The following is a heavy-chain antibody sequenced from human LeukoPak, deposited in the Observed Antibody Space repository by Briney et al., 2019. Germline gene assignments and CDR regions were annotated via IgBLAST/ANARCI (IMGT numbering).Heavy chain of an antibody. CDR2: IYSGDNT. J-gene: IGHJ4*02. CDR1: GFIVSSNY. Sequence: RPGGSLRLSCAASGFIVSSNYMSWVRQAPGKGLEWVSVIYSGDNTYYADSLKGRFTISRDNAKNSLYLQMNSLGAEDTAVYYCARGRVDQGPSSYWGQGTLVTVSS. V-gene: IGHV3-53*01. CDR3: ARGRVDQGPSSY.